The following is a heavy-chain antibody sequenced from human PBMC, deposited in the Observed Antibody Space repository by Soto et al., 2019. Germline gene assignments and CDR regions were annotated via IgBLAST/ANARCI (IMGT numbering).Heavy chain of an antibody. J-gene: IGHJ6*02. D-gene: IGHD3-10*01. CDR3: ARGNDYYYGSGSYSPTTYYYGMDV. Sequence: PSETLSLTCTVSGGSISSYYWSWIRQPPGKGLEWIGYIYYSGSTNYNPSLKSRVTISVDTSKNQFSLKLSSVTAADTAVYYCARGNDYYYGSGSYSPTTYYYGMDVWGQGTTVTVSS. V-gene: IGHV4-59*01. CDR2: IYYSGST. CDR1: GGSISSYY.